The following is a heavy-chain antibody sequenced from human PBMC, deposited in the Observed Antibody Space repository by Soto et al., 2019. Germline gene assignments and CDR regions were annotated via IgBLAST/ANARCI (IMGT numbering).Heavy chain of an antibody. Sequence: QVQLVQSGGGVVQPGRSLRLSCAASGFTFRNSGMHWFRQAPGKGLEWVSLVSFDGTDQYYADSVKGRFTISRDNFKNTLYLQMNSLRAEDTAVYYCARTRGGDSTGSFEYWGLGTLVTVSS. D-gene: IGHD2-21*02. CDR2: VSFDGTDQ. J-gene: IGHJ4*02. CDR1: GFTFRNSG. CDR3: ARTRGGDSTGSFEY. V-gene: IGHV3-30*03.